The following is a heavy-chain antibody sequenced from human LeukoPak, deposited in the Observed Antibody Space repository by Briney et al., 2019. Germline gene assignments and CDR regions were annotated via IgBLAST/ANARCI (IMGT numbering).Heavy chain of an antibody. CDR1: GFTFSIYS. V-gene: IGHV3-21*01. CDR2: IGSSSRYI. CDR3: ARDCSSSAFDI. J-gene: IGHJ3*02. D-gene: IGHD2-15*01. Sequence: GGSLRLSCAASGFTFSIYSMTWVRQAPGKGLEWVSSIGSSSRYIYYAGSVKGRFTISRDNAKSSVYLQMNSLRAEDTAVYFCARDCSSSAFDIWGQGTMVAVSS.